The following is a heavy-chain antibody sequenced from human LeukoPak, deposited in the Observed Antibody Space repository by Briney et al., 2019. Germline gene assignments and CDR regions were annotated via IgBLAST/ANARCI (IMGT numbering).Heavy chain of an antibody. CDR2: INPNTGVT. Sequence: ASVKVSCKASAYSFTDYYIHWLRQAPGQGLEWMGRINPNTGVTDYAQIFKGRVTMTRDTSISTAYMELSRLGSDDTAVYYCARSSPTYYFDSSGYYYGDYWGQGTLVTVSS. CDR1: AYSFTDYY. D-gene: IGHD3-22*01. J-gene: IGHJ4*02. V-gene: IGHV1-2*06. CDR3: ARSSPTYYFDSSGYYYGDY.